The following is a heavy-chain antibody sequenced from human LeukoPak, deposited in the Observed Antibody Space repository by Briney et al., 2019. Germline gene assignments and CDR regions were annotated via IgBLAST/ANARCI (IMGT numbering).Heavy chain of an antibody. CDR1: GYTFTSYG. Sequence: ASVKVSCKASGYTFTSYGISLVRQAPGQGLEWMGWISAYNGNTNYAQKLQGRVTMTTDTSTSTAYMELRSLRSDDTAVYYCARHRRDGYIYVGFDYWGQGTLVTVSS. J-gene: IGHJ4*02. D-gene: IGHD5-24*01. V-gene: IGHV1-18*01. CDR3: ARHRRDGYIYVGFDY. CDR2: ISAYNGNT.